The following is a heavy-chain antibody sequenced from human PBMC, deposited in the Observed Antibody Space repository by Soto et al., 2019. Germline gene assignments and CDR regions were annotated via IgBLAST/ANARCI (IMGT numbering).Heavy chain of an antibody. CDR2: IYWDDDK. J-gene: IGHJ4*02. D-gene: IGHD2-2*01. CDR1: GFSLSTSGVG. CDR3: ARADIVLVPAAPPQFDY. Sequence: QITLKESGPTLVKPTQTLTLTCTFSGFSLSTSGVGVGWIRQPPGKALEWLALIYWDDDKRYSPSLKSRLTITQXXSXNLXVLTMTNMDPVDTATYSCARADIVLVPAAPPQFDYWGQGTLVTVSS. V-gene: IGHV2-5*02.